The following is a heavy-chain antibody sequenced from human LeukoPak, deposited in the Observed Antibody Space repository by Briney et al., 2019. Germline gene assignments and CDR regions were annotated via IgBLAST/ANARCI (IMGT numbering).Heavy chain of an antibody. CDR1: GGSISSGDYY. D-gene: IGHD3-9*01. CDR2: IYYSGST. Sequence: PSETLSLTCTVSGGSISSGDYYWSWIRQPPGKGLEWIGYIYYSGSTYYNPSLKSRVTISVDTSKNQFSLKLSSVTAADTAVYYCATPNGYILTGYYAFDIWGQGTMVTVSS. CDR3: ATPNGYILTGYYAFDI. J-gene: IGHJ3*02. V-gene: IGHV4-30-4*08.